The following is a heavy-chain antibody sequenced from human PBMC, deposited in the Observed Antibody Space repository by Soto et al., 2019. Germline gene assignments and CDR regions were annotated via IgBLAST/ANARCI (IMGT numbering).Heavy chain of an antibody. CDR3: ARDYYGSGSQYNPLDY. D-gene: IGHD3-10*01. V-gene: IGHV3-33*01. CDR2: IWYDGSKK. CDR1: GFTFITYG. J-gene: IGHJ4*02. Sequence: QVQLVESGGGVVQPGRSLRLSCAASGFTFITYGMHWVRQAPGKGLEWVAVIWYDGSKKYYADSVKGRFTISGDNSKNTLYLQMNSLRVEDTAVYYCARDYYGSGSQYNPLDYWGQGTLVTVSS.